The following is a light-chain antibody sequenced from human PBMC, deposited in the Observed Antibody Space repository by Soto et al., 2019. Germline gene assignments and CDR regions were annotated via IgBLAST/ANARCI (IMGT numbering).Light chain of an antibody. CDR2: GAS. V-gene: IGKV3-20*01. CDR3: QQYGSSGT. Sequence: ENVLTESPGTLSLSPGERATLSCRASQSVSNNYVAWYQQKPVQAPRLLICGASNRATGIPDRFSGSGSGTDFTLTISRLEPEDFAVYYCQQYGSSGTFGQGTKVDI. J-gene: IGKJ1*01. CDR1: QSVSNNY.